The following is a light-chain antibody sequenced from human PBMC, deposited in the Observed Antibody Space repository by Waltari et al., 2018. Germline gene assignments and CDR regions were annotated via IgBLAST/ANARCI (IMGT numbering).Light chain of an antibody. Sequence: EVVLTQSPAALSLSPGERATLSCRASKSVSAFLGWYQQKAGQTPSLLIYDTSKRATGTPARFSGTGFGTDFTLTISSLEPEDSAVYYCQQYDHWPLTFGGGTKVEVK. V-gene: IGKV3-11*01. CDR3: QQYDHWPLT. J-gene: IGKJ4*01. CDR2: DTS. CDR1: KSVSAF.